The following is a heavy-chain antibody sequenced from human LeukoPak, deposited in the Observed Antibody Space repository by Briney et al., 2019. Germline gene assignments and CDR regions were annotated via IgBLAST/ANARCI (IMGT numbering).Heavy chain of an antibody. D-gene: IGHD4-23*01. J-gene: IGHJ6*02. V-gene: IGHV3-9*01. CDR3: AKDTGGNGAYFYAMDV. Sequence: GGSLRLSCVGSGFAFHNYAMHWVRRPPGKGLEWVSAINWNSDTKAYADSVKGRFTISRDRARNSLYLQMDSLRPEDTALYYCAKDTGGNGAYFYAMDVWGQGASVTVSS. CDR2: INWNSDTK. CDR1: GFAFHNYA.